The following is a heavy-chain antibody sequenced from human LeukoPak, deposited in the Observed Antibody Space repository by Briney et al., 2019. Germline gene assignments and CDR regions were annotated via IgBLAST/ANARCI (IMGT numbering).Heavy chain of an antibody. Sequence: PGRSLRLSCAASAFTFSSYNMHWVRQAPGKGLEWVALISYDGRNKYYADSVKGRFTISGDNSKTTLYLQMNSLRAEDTAVYYCAKTRPLDSSSWSHGDYWGQGTLVTVSS. CDR1: AFTFSSYN. J-gene: IGHJ4*02. D-gene: IGHD6-13*01. V-gene: IGHV3-30*04. CDR3: AKTRPLDSSSWSHGDY. CDR2: ISYDGRNK.